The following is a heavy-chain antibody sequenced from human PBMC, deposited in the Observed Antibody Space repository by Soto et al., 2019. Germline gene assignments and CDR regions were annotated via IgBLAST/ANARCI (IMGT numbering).Heavy chain of an antibody. D-gene: IGHD4-17*01. CDR2: IYHSGST. Sequence: PSETLSLTCTVSGCSISNYYWNWIRQPPGKGLEWIGYIYHSGSTYYNPSLKSRVTISVDRSKNQFSLKLSSVTAADTAVYYCARSQTTVTSYDYWGQGTLVTVSS. CDR3: ARSQTTVTSYDY. V-gene: IGHV4-59*12. CDR1: GCSISNYY. J-gene: IGHJ4*02.